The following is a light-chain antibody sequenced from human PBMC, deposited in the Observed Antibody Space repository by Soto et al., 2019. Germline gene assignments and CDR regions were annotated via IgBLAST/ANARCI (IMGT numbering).Light chain of an antibody. J-gene: IGLJ2*01. Sequence: QSALTQPASVSGSPGQSITISCTGTSRVVGGYVSWYQQHPGKAPKLMIYEVSNRPSGVSNRFSGSKSGNTASLTISGLQAEDEADYYCRSYTSSNTVVFGGGTKLTVL. CDR3: RSYTSSNTVV. CDR1: SRVVGGY. V-gene: IGLV2-14*01. CDR2: EVS.